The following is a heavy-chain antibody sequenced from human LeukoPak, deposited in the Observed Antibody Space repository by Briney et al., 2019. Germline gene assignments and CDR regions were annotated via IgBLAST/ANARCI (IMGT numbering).Heavy chain of an antibody. CDR3: ARLIGAATPGIDY. Sequence: GESLKISCKGSGYRFTSYWIGWLRQMPRKGLEWMGIIYPGDSDTRYSPSFQGQVTISADKSISTAYLQWSSLKASDTAMYYCARLIGAATPGIDYWGQGTLVTVSS. J-gene: IGHJ4*02. V-gene: IGHV5-51*01. CDR2: IYPGDSDT. D-gene: IGHD2-15*01. CDR1: GYRFTSYW.